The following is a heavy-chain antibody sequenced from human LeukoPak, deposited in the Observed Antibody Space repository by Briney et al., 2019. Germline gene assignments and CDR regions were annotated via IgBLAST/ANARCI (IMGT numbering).Heavy chain of an antibody. V-gene: IGHV3-30*03. Sequence: PGGSLRLSCAACGFTFSSYGMHWVRQAPGKGLEWVAVISYDGSNKYYADSVKGRFTISRDNSKNTLYLQMNSLRAEDTAVYYCARVPWGSSYGYPLYYYYYMDVWGKGTTVTVSS. CDR3: ARVPWGSSYGYPLYYYYYMDV. J-gene: IGHJ6*03. D-gene: IGHD5-18*01. CDR2: ISYDGSNK. CDR1: GFTFSSYG.